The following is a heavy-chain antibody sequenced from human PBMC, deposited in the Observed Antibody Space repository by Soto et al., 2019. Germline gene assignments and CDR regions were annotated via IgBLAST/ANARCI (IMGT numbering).Heavy chain of an antibody. V-gene: IGHV4-39*01. J-gene: IGHJ5*02. CDR3: ARQIRGPIPHFGWLTPVPS. D-gene: IGHD3-9*01. Sequence: TLSLTCTVSGDSVTSDDSYWGWIRRPPGQGLEWIGTISHTGETFYNPPLNSRLTMSLDASKDQFSLKLASMTAADAGVFFCARQIRGPIPHFGWLTPVPSWGLGILVTVSS. CDR2: ISHTGET. CDR1: GDSVTSDDSY.